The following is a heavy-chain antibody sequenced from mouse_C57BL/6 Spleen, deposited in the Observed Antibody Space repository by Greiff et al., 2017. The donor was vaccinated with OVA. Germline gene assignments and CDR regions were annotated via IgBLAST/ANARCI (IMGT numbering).Heavy chain of an antibody. CDR2: IDPSDSET. CDR3: ARSGGFSYAMDY. D-gene: IGHD3-1*01. V-gene: IGHV1-52*01. J-gene: IGHJ4*01. Sequence: QVQLQQPGAELARPGSSVKLSCKASGYTFTSYWMHWVKQRPIQGLEWIGNIDPSDSETHYNQKFKDKATLTVDKSSSTAYMQLSSLTSEDSAVYYCARSGGFSYAMDYWGQGTSVTVSS. CDR1: GYTFTSYW.